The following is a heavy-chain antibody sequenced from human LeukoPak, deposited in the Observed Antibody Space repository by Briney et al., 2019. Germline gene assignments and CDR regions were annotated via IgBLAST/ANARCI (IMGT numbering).Heavy chain of an antibody. J-gene: IGHJ4*02. CDR2: WHHSGIT. D-gene: IGHD3-10*01. V-gene: IGHV4-39*01. CDR3: ARQYEF. Sequence: PSETLSLTCTVSGASIIGGNYFWGWVRQPPGKRLEWIGSWHHSGITDYNPSLKSRVTIVADTSKNQFSLKLASVAAADSAVYFCARQYEFWGQGTLVTVSS. CDR1: GASIIGGNYF.